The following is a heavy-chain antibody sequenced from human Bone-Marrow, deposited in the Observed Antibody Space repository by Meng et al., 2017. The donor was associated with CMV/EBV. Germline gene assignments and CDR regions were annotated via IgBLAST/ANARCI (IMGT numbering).Heavy chain of an antibody. CDR2: MNPNNGNT. J-gene: IGHJ6*02. Sequence: ASVKVSCKASGYTFSSSEINWVRQATGQGLEWMGWMNPNNGNTGYAQKFQGRVSITRNTSTSTAYMELSGLRSEDTAVYYCARDYYYYGMDVWGQGTTVTVSS. CDR1: GYTFSSSE. V-gene: IGHV1-8*02. CDR3: ARDYYYYGMDV.